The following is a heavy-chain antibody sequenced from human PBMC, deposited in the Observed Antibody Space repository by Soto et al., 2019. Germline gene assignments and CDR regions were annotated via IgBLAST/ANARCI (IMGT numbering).Heavy chain of an antibody. J-gene: IGHJ4*02. CDR1: GFTFTSSA. CDR3: AASMTTVTTGPTYFDY. D-gene: IGHD4-17*01. Sequence: ASVKVSCKASGFTFTSSAVQWVRQARGQRLEWIGWIVVGSGNTNYAQKFQERVTITRDMSTSTAYMELSSLRSEDTAVYYCAASMTTVTTGPTYFDYWGQGTLVTVSS. V-gene: IGHV1-58*01. CDR2: IVVGSGNT.